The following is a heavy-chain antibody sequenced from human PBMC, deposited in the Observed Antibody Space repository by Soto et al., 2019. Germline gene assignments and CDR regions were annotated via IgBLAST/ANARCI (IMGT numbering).Heavy chain of an antibody. CDR1: GGTFSSYA. CDR3: ARALPTTVTDYYYYGMDV. D-gene: IGHD4-17*01. V-gene: IGHV1-69*13. J-gene: IGHJ6*02. CDR2: IIPIFGTA. Sequence: SVKVSCKASGGTFSSYAISWVRQAPGQGLEWMGGIIPIFGTANYAQKFQGRVTITADESTSTAYMELSSLRSEDTAVYYCARALPTTVTDYYYYGMDVWGQGTTVTVSS.